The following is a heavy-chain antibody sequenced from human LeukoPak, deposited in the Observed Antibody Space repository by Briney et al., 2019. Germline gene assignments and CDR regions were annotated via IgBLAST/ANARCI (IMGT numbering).Heavy chain of an antibody. V-gene: IGHV1-18*01. CDR2: ISAYNGNT. Sequence: ASVKVSCKASGYTFTSYGISWVRQAPGQGLEWMGWISAYNGNTNYAQKLQGRVTMTTDTSTSTAYMELRSERSDDTAVYYCARCNVVEYYDFWSGPLEGYYMDVWGKGTTVSVSS. CDR1: GYTFTSYG. D-gene: IGHD3-3*01. CDR3: ARCNVVEYYDFWSGPLEGYYMDV. J-gene: IGHJ6*03.